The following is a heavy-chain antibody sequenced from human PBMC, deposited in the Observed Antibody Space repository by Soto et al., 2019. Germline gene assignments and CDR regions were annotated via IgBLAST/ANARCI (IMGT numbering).Heavy chain of an antibody. J-gene: IGHJ4*02. CDR3: ARAWVVVTAPDY. V-gene: IGHV1-3*05. D-gene: IGHD2-21*02. CDR2: INAGNGNT. Sequence: QVQLVQSGAEEKKPGASVKVSCKASGYTFTSYAMHWVRQAPGQRLEWMGWINAGNGNTKYSQKFQGRVTITRDTSGSTAYRELSSLRSEDTAVYYCARAWVVVTAPDYWGQGTLVTVSS. CDR1: GYTFTSYA.